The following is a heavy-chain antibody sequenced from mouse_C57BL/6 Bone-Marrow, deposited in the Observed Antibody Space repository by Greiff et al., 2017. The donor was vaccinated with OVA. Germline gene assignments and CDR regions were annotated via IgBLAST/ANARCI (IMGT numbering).Heavy chain of an antibody. V-gene: IGHV1-69*01. CDR2: IDPSDSYT. J-gene: IGHJ4*01. Sequence: QVQLKQPGAELVMPGASVKLSCKASGYTFTSYWMHWVKQRPGQGLEWIGEIDPSDSYTNYNQKFKGKSTLTVDKSSSTAYMQLSSLTSEDSAVYYCARGSNPYAMDYWGQGTSVTVSS. D-gene: IGHD2-5*01. CDR1: GYTFTSYW. CDR3: ARGSNPYAMDY.